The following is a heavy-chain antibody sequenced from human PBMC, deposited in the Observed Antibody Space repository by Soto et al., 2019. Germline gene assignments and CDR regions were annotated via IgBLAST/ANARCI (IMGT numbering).Heavy chain of an antibody. J-gene: IGHJ5*02. CDR1: GSPISSYY. CDR2: IYYTGTT. V-gene: IGHV4-59*12. D-gene: IGHD2-2*01. CDR3: ARVPDR. Sequence: SETLSLTCSVSGSPISSYYWGWFRLPPGQGLQWVGYIYYTGTTYYNPSLKSRVTISVDRSKNQFSLKLSSVTAADTAVYYCARVPDRWGQGTLVTVSS.